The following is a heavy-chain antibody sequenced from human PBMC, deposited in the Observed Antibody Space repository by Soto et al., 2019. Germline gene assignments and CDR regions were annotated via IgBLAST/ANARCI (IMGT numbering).Heavy chain of an antibody. CDR1: GFTVSNYG. V-gene: IGHV3-30*18. Sequence: GGSLRLSCAASGFTVSNYGMHWVRQAPGKGLEWVAIISYDEGNKYYSRSVQGRFGISRDNSKNTVYLQMNSLRPEDTAVYYCAKDFPGPGGFGEFPLDPWGQGTLVTVPQ. CDR3: AKDFPGPGGFGEFPLDP. D-gene: IGHD3-10*01. J-gene: IGHJ5*02. CDR2: ISYDEGNK.